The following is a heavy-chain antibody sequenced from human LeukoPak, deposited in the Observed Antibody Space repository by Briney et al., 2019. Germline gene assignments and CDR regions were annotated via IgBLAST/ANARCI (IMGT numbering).Heavy chain of an antibody. J-gene: IGHJ5*02. Sequence: PGGSLRLSCAASGFTFSSYGMHWVRQAPGKGLEWVAVISYDGSNKFYSDSVKGRFTISRDNAKNSLYLQMNSLRVEDTAVYYCARGRIAAAGLYNWFDPWGQGTLVTVSS. CDR1: GFTFSSYG. CDR3: ARGRIAAAGLYNWFDP. V-gene: IGHV3-30*03. D-gene: IGHD6-13*01. CDR2: ISYDGSNK.